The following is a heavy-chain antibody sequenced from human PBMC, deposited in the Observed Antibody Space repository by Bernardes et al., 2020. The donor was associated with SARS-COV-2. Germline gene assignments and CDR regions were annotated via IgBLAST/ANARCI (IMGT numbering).Heavy chain of an antibody. CDR2: INHSGST. V-gene: IGHV4-34*01. D-gene: IGHD6-13*01. Sequence: SETLSLTCAVYGGSFSGYYWSWIRQPPGKGLEWIGEINHSGSTNYNPSLKSRVTISVDTSKNQFSLKLSSVTAADTAVYYCARAREQQLVRVYYYYYGMDVWGQGTTVTVSS. CDR1: GGSFSGYY. CDR3: ARAREQQLVRVYYYYYGMDV. J-gene: IGHJ6*02.